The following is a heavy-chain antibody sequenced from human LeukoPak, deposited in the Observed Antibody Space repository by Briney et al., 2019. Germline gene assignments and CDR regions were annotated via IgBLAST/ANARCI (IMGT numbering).Heavy chain of an antibody. CDR3: AKALVGVTTFDY. V-gene: IGHV3-23*01. Sequence: GGSLRLSCAASGSTFSSYAMTWVRQAPGKGLEWVSAISGSGGSTYYADSVKGRFTISRDNSKNTLYLQMNSLRAEDTAVFYCAKALVGVTTFDYWGQGTLVTVSS. D-gene: IGHD1-26*01. CDR2: ISGSGGST. CDR1: GSTFSSYA. J-gene: IGHJ4*02.